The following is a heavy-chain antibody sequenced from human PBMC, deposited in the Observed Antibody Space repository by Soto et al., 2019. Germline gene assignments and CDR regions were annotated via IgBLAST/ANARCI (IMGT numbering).Heavy chain of an antibody. CDR1: GFSFSSSA. CDR3: AKENDYSIIESNWFDA. Sequence: EVILLESGGHLVAPGESLRLSCVASGFSFSSSALTWVRQAPGKGLEWVADISGQGGTTYYADSVKGRFIISRDNSKNTLSLHMTSLRVEDTAVYYCAKENDYSIIESNWFDAWGPGTLVTVSS. V-gene: IGHV3-23*01. J-gene: IGHJ5*02. D-gene: IGHD4-4*01. CDR2: ISGQGGTT.